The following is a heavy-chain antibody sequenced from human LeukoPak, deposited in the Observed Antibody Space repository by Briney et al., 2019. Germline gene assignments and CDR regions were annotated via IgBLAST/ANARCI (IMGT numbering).Heavy chain of an antibody. Sequence: KPGGSLRLSCAASGFTFRDSAMTWVRQAPGKGLQWVSLISFSGDNTYYADSVKGRFTVSRDNAKNSLYLQMSSLRAEDTAVYYCARTMAFWGQGTLVAVSS. J-gene: IGHJ4*02. V-gene: IGHV3-69-1*02. CDR3: ARTMAF. D-gene: IGHD5-24*01. CDR2: ISFSGDNT. CDR1: GFTFRDSA.